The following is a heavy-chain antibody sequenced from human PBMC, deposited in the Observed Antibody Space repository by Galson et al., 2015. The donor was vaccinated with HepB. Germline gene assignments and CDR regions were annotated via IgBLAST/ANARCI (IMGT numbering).Heavy chain of an antibody. CDR3: ARDGGSTYCSSTSCYGGNYYYYYYMDV. Sequence: SLRLSCAASGFTFSSYSMNWVRQAPGKGLEWVSSISSSSSYIYHADSVKGRFTISRDNAKNSLYLQMNSLRAEDTAVYYCARDGGSTYCSSTSCYGGNYYYYYYMDVWGKGTTVTVSS. CDR1: GFTFSSYS. V-gene: IGHV3-21*01. CDR2: ISSSSSYI. D-gene: IGHD2-2*01. J-gene: IGHJ6*03.